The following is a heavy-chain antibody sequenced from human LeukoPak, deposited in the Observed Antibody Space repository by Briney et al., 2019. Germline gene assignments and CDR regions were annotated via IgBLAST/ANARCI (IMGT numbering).Heavy chain of an antibody. CDR1: GGSISSSNW. D-gene: IGHD1-26*01. J-gene: IGHJ4*02. Sequence: MSSGTLSLTCAVSGGSISSSNWWSWVRQPPGKGLEWIGEIYHSGNTNYNPSLKSRAAISLDKSSNQFSLRLTSVTAADTAMYFCAREEMPGKFDYWGQGTLVTVSS. CDR3: AREEMPGKFDY. CDR2: IYHSGNT. V-gene: IGHV4-4*02.